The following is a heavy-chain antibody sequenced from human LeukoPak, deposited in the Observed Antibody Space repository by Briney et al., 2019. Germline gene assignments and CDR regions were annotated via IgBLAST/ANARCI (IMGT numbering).Heavy chain of an antibody. CDR3: ARGTSYYIY. J-gene: IGHJ4*02. D-gene: IGHD3-9*01. CDR2: IKQDGSEK. V-gene: IGHV3-7*01. CDR1: TFTFSTCW. Sequence: GGSLRLSCAASTFTFSTCWMTWVRQAPGKGLEWVANIKQDGSEKYYVDSVKGRFTISRDNARNSLYLQMNSLRAEDTAVYYCARGTSYYIYWGQGTLVTVSS.